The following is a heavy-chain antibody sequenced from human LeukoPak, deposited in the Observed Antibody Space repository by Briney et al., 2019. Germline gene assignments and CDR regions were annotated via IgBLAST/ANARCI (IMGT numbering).Heavy chain of an antibody. CDR3: ARDRDRYRGSNGDRDAFDI. J-gene: IGHJ3*02. V-gene: IGHV3-53*01. CDR1: GFSLSSNY. D-gene: IGHD5-12*01. CDR2: IYTDGRT. Sequence: PGGSLRLSCAASGFSLSSNYISWVRQAPGKGLEWVSIIYTDGRTFHSDAVRGRVTRSRDTSKNTRDLHMSSLRADDTAVYFCARDRDRYRGSNGDRDAFDIWGQGAKVTVSS.